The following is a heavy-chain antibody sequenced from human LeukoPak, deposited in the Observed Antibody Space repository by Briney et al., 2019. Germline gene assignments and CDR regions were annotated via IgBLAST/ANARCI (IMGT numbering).Heavy chain of an antibody. CDR3: AKRKNGDYENPWDY. J-gene: IGHJ4*02. Sequence: GESLNISCEGSGYSFTSYWIGWVRPMPGKGLEWMGIIFPRDSETRYSPSFQGQVTISVDKSINTAYLEWSSLKASDTAMYYCAKRKNGDYENPWDYWGQGTLVTVSS. CDR2: IFPRDSET. D-gene: IGHD4-17*01. V-gene: IGHV5-51*01. CDR1: GYSFTSYW.